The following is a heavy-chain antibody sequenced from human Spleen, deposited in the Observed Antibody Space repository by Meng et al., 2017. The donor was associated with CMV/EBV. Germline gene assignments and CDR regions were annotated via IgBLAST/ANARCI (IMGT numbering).Heavy chain of an antibody. CDR3: ARGRIYFDY. CDR2: IKEDGSEK. Sequence: GGSLRLSCVASGSTFSRYWMSWVRQAPGKGLEWVANIKEDGSEKYSVDSVKGRWTMSRDNAKNSLYLQMNSLRADDTAVYYCARGRIYFDYWGQGALVTVSS. V-gene: IGHV3-7*01. J-gene: IGHJ4*02. CDR1: GSTFSRYW. D-gene: IGHD2/OR15-2a*01.